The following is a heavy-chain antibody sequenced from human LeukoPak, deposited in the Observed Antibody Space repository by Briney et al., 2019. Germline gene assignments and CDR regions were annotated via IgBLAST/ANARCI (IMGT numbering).Heavy chain of an antibody. CDR3: ARHECSGGSCYWYFDL. D-gene: IGHD2-15*01. CDR1: GYSFTTYW. V-gene: IGHV5-10-1*01. CDR2: IDPSDSYT. J-gene: IGHJ2*01. Sequence: GESLKISCRGSGYSFTTYWINWVRHMPGKGLEWMGKIDPSDSYTNYSPSFQGHVTISADKSISTAYLQWSSLKASDTAMYYCARHECSGGSCYWYFDLWGRGTLVTVSS.